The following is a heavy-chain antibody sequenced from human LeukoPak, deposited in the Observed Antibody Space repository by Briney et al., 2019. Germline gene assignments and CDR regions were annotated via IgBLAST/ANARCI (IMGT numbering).Heavy chain of an antibody. J-gene: IGHJ5*02. Sequence: GGTLRLSCAASGFTFSSYAMSWVGQAPGKGLEWASAISGGGGSTYYADSGKGPFTISRDNSTNTLYLHMNSLRAEDTAVYYWAKEYYDSIAPFDPWGQGTLVTVSS. V-gene: IGHV3-23*01. D-gene: IGHD3-22*01. CDR1: GFTFSSYA. CDR3: AKEYYDSIAPFDP. CDR2: ISGGGGST.